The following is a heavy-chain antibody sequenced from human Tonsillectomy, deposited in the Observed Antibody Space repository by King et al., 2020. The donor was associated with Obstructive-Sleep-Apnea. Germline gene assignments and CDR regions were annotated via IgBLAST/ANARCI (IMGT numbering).Heavy chain of an antibody. J-gene: IGHJ6*02. CDR3: ARDQGVGV. CDR1: GYSISSGYY. D-gene: IGHD2-15*01. Sequence: PLQESGPGLVKPSETLSLTCTVSGYSISSGYYWGWIRQPPGKGLEWIGSIYHSGSTYYNPSLKSRVTISVDTSKNQFSLKLSSVTAADTAVYYCARDQGVGVWGQGTTVTVSS. CDR2: IYHSGST. V-gene: IGHV4-38-2*02.